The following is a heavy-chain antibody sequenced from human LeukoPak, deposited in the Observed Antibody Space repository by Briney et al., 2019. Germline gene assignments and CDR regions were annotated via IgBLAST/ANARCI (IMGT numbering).Heavy chain of an antibody. D-gene: IGHD3-22*01. CDR1: RFTFSTYP. CDR3: ARESLNYYDSSGYGNFDY. V-gene: IGHV3-30-3*01. J-gene: IGHJ4*02. Sequence: GGSLRLSCAASRFTFSTYPMHWVRQAPGKGLEWVAVISYDGSNKYYADSVKGRFTISRDNSKNTLYLQMNSLRAEDTAVYYCARESLNYYDSSGYGNFDYWGQGTLVTVSS. CDR2: ISYDGSNK.